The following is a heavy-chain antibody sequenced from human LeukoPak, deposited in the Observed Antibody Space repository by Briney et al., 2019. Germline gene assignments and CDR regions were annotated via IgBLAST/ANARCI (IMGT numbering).Heavy chain of an antibody. J-gene: IGHJ4*02. D-gene: IGHD6-19*01. Sequence: SETLSLTCTVSGGSISGYYWTWIRQPPGKGLELIGNIYYSGSTNYNPSLKSRVTISVDTSKNQFSLKLSSVTAADTAVYYCARTAVGSLDYWGQGTLVTVS. V-gene: IGHV4-59*01. CDR3: ARTAVGSLDY. CDR1: GGSISGYY. CDR2: IYYSGST.